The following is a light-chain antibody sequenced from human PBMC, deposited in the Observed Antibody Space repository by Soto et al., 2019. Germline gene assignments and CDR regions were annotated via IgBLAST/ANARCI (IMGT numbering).Light chain of an antibody. Sequence: QSVLTQPPSLSGAPGQRVTISCTGSRSNIGAGYDVHWYQHLPGTAPKVLIFDNSNRPSGVPDRFSGSKSGTSASLAITGLKDVDVAVYSCHSYVVSLRGPGLGGGTQRAFL. CDR1: RSNIGAGYD. CDR2: DNS. J-gene: IGLJ2*01. V-gene: IGLV1-40*01. CDR3: HSYVVSLRGPG.